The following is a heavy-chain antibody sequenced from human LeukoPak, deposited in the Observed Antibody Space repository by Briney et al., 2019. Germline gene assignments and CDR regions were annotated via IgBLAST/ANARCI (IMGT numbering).Heavy chain of an antibody. CDR3: ARGHCSSSSCYYYYYMDV. CDR2: IKQDGSEK. Sequence: GGSLRLSCAASGFTFSSYWRSWVRQAPGKGLEWVANIKQDGSEKYYVDSVKGRFTISRDNAKNSLYLQMNSLRAEDTAVYYCARGHCSSSSCYYYYYMDVWGKGTTVTVSS. V-gene: IGHV3-7*01. J-gene: IGHJ6*03. D-gene: IGHD2-2*01. CDR1: GFTFSSYW.